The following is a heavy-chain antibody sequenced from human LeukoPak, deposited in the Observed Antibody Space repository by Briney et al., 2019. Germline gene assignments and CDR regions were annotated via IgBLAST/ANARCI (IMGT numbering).Heavy chain of an antibody. CDR1: GFTFSSYS. Sequence: GGSLRLSCAASGFTFSSYSMNWVRQPPGKGLEWVSSISSSGRYIYYADSVRGRFTVSRDNAKNSLYLQMNRLSAEDTAVYYCARENIVVVPAAIKGGYYYYMDVWGKGTTVTVSS. J-gene: IGHJ6*03. D-gene: IGHD2-2*02. V-gene: IGHV3-21*04. CDR2: ISSSGRYI. CDR3: ARENIVVVPAAIKGGYYYYMDV.